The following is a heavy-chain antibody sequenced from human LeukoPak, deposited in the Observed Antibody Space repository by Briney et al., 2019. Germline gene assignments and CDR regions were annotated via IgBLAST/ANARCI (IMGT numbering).Heavy chain of an antibody. V-gene: IGHV3-23*01. J-gene: IGHJ2*01. Sequence: GGSLRLSCAASGFTFSTFAMTWVRQAPGKGLEWVSTISGTGGSTYYADSVKGRFTISRDNAKNSLYLQMNSLSAEDTAVYYCARDQNKGLAGFWYFDLWGRGTLVTVSS. D-gene: IGHD6-19*01. CDR3: ARDQNKGLAGFWYFDL. CDR2: ISGTGGST. CDR1: GFTFSTFA.